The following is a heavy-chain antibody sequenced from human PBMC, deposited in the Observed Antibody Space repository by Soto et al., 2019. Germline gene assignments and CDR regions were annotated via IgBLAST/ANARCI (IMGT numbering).Heavy chain of an antibody. D-gene: IGHD3-22*01. Sequence: PGGSLRLSCSASGFTFSSYAMSWVRQAPGKGLEWVSAISGSGGSTYYADSVKGRLTISRDNSKNTLYLQMNSLRAEDTAVYYCAKRPNYYDSSAPADWGQGTLVTVSS. CDR2: ISGSGGST. CDR1: GFTFSSYA. V-gene: IGHV3-23*01. J-gene: IGHJ4*02. CDR3: AKRPNYYDSSAPAD.